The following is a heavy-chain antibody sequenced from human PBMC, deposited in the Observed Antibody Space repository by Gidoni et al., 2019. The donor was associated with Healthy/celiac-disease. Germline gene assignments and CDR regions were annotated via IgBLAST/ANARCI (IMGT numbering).Heavy chain of an antibody. V-gene: IGHV1-46*01. CDR3: ARERRWLQLPSN. D-gene: IGHD5-12*01. Sequence: QVQLVQSGAEVKKPGASVKVSCTASGYTFTSYYMHWVRQAPGQGLEWMGIINPSGGSTSYAQKFQGRVTMTRDTSTSTVYMELSSLRSEDTAVYYCARERRWLQLPSNWGQGTLVTVSS. CDR1: GYTFTSYY. J-gene: IGHJ4*02. CDR2: INPSGGST.